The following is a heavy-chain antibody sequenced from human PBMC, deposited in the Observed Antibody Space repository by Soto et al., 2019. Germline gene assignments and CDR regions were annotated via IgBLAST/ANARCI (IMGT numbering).Heavy chain of an antibody. CDR3: AKGGYRHAYD. CDR1: GFAFSRSA. J-gene: IGHJ4*02. V-gene: IGHV3-23*01. Sequence: VQLLESGGGLIQPGGSLRLSCAASGFAFSRSAMAWVRQAPEKGLEWVSSISEGGGTTFYAGSVEGRFTISRDNSKNTLYLQMNSVRADDTAVYHCAKGGYRHAYDWGRGTLVTVSS. CDR2: ISEGGGTT. D-gene: IGHD3-16*01.